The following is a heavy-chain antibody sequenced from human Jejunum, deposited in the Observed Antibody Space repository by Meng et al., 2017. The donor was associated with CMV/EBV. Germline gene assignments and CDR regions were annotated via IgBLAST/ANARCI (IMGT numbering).Heavy chain of an antibody. CDR2: IHPSTGAA. Sequence: CKASGFNLIDHFMHWVRQAPGQQGLEWMGWIHPSTGAAHYAQKFQGRVTLTRDTSISTVFMELSSLTSDDTAVYYCARDYNFGPDYWGHGTLVTVSS. CDR1: GFNLIDHF. CDR3: ARDYNFGPDY. D-gene: IGHD1-1*01. V-gene: IGHV1-2*02. J-gene: IGHJ4*01.